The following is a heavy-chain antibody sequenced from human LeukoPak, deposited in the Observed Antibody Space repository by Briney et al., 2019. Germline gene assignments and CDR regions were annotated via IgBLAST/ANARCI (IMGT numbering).Heavy chain of an antibody. CDR2: TYYRSKWYN. CDR1: GDSVSSNSAT. D-gene: IGHD1-26*01. J-gene: IGHJ4*02. CDR3: ARDSRPLGATKGYFDY. V-gene: IGHV6-1*01. Sequence: SQTLSLTCAISGDSVSSNSATWNWIRQSPSRGLEWLGRTYYRSKWYNDYAVSVKSRITINPDTSKNQFSLQLNSVTPEDTAVYYCARDSRPLGATKGYFDYWGQGTLVTVSS.